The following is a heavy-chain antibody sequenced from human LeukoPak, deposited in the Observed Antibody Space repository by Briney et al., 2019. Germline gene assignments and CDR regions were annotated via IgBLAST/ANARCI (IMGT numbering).Heavy chain of an antibody. D-gene: IGHD3-22*01. CDR2: ISGYNGKT. CDR1: GYIFSDYG. V-gene: IGHV1-18*01. Sequence: ASVKVSCKTSGYIFSDYGVSWVRQAPGQGLEWMGWISGYNGKTNYAQNFQGRVTVTTDTPTCTGYMELRSLRSDDTAVYYCARDTYYYDSSGWPNFDYWGQGTLVTVSS. CDR3: ARDTYYYDSSGWPNFDY. J-gene: IGHJ4*02.